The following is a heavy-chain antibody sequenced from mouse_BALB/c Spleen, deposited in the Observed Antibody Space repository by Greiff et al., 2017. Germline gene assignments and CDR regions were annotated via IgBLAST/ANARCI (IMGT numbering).Heavy chain of an antibody. CDR3: AGYGSSYYFDY. D-gene: IGHD1-1*01. J-gene: IGHJ2*01. V-gene: IGHV3-6*02. CDR2: ISYDGSN. Sequence: EVQLQESGPGLVKPSQSLSLTCSVTGYSITSGYYWNWIRQFPGNKLEWMGYISYDGSNNYNPSLKNRISITRDTSKNQFFLKLNSVTTEDTATYYCAGYGSSYYFDYWGQGTTLTVSS. CDR1: GYSITSGYY.